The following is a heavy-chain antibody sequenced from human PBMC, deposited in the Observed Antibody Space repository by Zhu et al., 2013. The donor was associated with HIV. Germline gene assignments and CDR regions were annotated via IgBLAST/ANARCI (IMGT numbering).Heavy chain of an antibody. Sequence: QVQLQESGSGLVKPSETPSLTCTVSGYSISSGYYWGWIRQPPGKGLEWIASIYHSGTTYDNPSLRSRATISVDKSKNQFSLKLSSVTAADTAVYYCARASYGDYGDAFDIWGQGTMVTVSS. CDR2: IYHSGTT. CDR1: GYSISSGYY. D-gene: IGHD4-17*01. J-gene: IGHJ3*02. CDR3: ARASYGDYGDAFDI. V-gene: IGHV4-38-2*02.